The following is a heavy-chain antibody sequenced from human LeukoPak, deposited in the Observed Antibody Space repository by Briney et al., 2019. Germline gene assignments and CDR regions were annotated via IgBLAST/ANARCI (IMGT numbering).Heavy chain of an antibody. D-gene: IGHD3-3*01. CDR2: IYTSEST. CDR3: ARQRMEYDFWSETLEYYFDY. J-gene: IGHJ4*02. Sequence: PSETLSLTCTVFGDSISSYYWSWIRQPPGKGLEWIGYIYTSESTNYNPSLKSRVTISVDTSKNQFSLKLSSVTAADTAVYYCARQRMEYDFWSETLEYYFDYWGQGTLVTVSS. CDR1: GDSISSYY. V-gene: IGHV4-4*09.